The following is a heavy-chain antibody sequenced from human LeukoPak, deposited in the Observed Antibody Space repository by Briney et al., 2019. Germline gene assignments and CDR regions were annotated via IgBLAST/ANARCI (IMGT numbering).Heavy chain of an antibody. CDR1: RFTFTSYG. CDR2: IWYDGSDK. V-gene: IGHV3-33*01. J-gene: IGHJ4*02. CDR3: ARGRVVIPEGPDY. D-gene: IGHD3-10*01. Sequence: PGGSLRLSCAASRFTFTSYGMHWVRQAPGKGLEWVAVIWYDGSDKFYADSVKGRFTISRDNSKKMLYLQMNSLRAEDTAVYYCARGRVVIPEGPDYWGQGTLVTVSS.